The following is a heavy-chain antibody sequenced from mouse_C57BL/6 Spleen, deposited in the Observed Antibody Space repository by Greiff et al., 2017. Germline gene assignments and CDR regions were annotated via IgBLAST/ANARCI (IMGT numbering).Heavy chain of an antibody. Sequence: VQLQQPGAELVRPGSSVKLSCKASGYTFTSYWLAWVKQRPGQGLEWIGNIYPSDSETHYNQKFKDKATLTVDKSSSTAYMQLSSLTSEDSAVYYCARGDYDYDYAMDYWGQGTSVTVSS. V-gene: IGHV1-61*01. D-gene: IGHD2-4*01. J-gene: IGHJ4*01. CDR1: GYTFTSYW. CDR2: IYPSDSET. CDR3: ARGDYDYDYAMDY.